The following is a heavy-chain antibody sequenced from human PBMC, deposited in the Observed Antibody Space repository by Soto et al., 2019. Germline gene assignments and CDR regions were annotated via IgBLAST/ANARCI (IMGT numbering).Heavy chain of an antibody. CDR1: GFTFSSYG. J-gene: IGHJ6*02. D-gene: IGHD2-8*01. CDR2: IWYDGSNK. Sequence: QAGGSLRLSCAASGFTFSSYGMHWVRQAPGKGLEWVAVIWYDGSNKYYADSVKGRFTISRDNSKNTLYLQMNSLRAEDTAVYYCARDGYCTNGVCLSYGMDVWGQGTTVTVSS. V-gene: IGHV3-33*01. CDR3: ARDGYCTNGVCLSYGMDV.